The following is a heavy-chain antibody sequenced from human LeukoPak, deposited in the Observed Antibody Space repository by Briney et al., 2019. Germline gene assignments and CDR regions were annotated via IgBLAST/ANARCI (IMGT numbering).Heavy chain of an antibody. CDR1: GFTFSSYG. CDR3: ARGHDAFDI. CDR2: VWYDGSNK. Sequence: GGSLRLSCAASGFTFSSYGMHWVRQAPGKGLEWVAVVWYDGSNKYYADSVKGRFTISRDNSKNTLYLQMNSLRAEDTAVYYCARGHDAFDIWGQGTMVTVCS. V-gene: IGHV3-33*01. J-gene: IGHJ3*02.